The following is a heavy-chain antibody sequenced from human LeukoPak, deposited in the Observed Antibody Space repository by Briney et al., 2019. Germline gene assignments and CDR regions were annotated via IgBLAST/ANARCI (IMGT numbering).Heavy chain of an antibody. Sequence: GGSLRLSCAASGFTFSSYAMSWVRQAPGKGLEWVSRIASDGSSTTYADSVKGRFSISRDNAKNTLYLQMNSLRVEDTAVYYCARGRPHGNDYWGQGTLVTVSS. CDR2: IASDGSST. J-gene: IGHJ4*02. CDR1: GFTFSSYA. CDR3: ARGRPHGNDY. V-gene: IGHV3-74*01. D-gene: IGHD4-23*01.